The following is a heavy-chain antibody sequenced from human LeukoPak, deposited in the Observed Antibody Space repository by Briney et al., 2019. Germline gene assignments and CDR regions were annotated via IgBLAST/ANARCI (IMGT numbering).Heavy chain of an antibody. D-gene: IGHD5-18*01. CDR3: ARDRGYSYGALEYYFDY. J-gene: IGHJ4*02. Sequence: GGSLRLSCAASGFTFSSYSMNWVRQAPGKGLEWVSSISSSSSYIYYADSVKGRFTISRDNAKNSLYLQMNSLRAEDTAVYYCARDRGYSYGALEYYFDYWGKGTLVTVSS. CDR2: ISSSSSYI. V-gene: IGHV3-21*01. CDR1: GFTFSSYS.